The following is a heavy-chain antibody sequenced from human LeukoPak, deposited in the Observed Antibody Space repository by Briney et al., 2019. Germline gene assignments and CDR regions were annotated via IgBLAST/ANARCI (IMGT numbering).Heavy chain of an antibody. V-gene: IGHV3-23*01. J-gene: IGHJ4*02. Sequence: PGGSLRLSCASSGLSFRSYAMHWVRQAPGKGLEWVSAISGSGGSTSYAASVKARFTISRDNSKNTLFLQMNSLRAEDTAVYYCAKDAERVAVTGHLDYWGQGTLVTVSS. CDR3: AKDAERVAVTGHLDY. D-gene: IGHD6-19*01. CDR1: GLSFRSYA. CDR2: ISGSGGST.